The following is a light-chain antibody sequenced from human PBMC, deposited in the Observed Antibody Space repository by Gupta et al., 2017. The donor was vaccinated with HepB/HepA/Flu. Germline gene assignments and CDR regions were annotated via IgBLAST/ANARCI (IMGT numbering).Light chain of an antibody. CDR1: QSVSSY. Sequence: EIVLTQSPATLSLSPGERATLSCRASQSVSSYLAWYQQKPGQAPRLLIYDASNWATGIPARFSGSGSGTDFTLTISSLEPEDFAVYYCQQSSNWPLTFGGGTKVEIK. CDR3: QQSSNWPLT. J-gene: IGKJ4*01. V-gene: IGKV3-11*01. CDR2: DAS.